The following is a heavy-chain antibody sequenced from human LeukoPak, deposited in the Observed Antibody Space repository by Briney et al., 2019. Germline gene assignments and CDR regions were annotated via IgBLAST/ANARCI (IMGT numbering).Heavy chain of an antibody. Sequence: WPSVKLSCNASGDTFSSYANSWVRQAPGQGLEWMGGIIPIFGTTNYAQTFQHRVTITTDKSTSTAYMEQSSLRSEDTAVYYSARGGSASYFCRYYYYGMDVWGNGTTVIVSS. CDR1: GDTFSSYA. CDR2: IIPIFGTT. V-gene: IGHV1-69*05. CDR3: ARGGSASYFCRYYYYGMDV. J-gene: IGHJ6*04. D-gene: IGHD3-10*01.